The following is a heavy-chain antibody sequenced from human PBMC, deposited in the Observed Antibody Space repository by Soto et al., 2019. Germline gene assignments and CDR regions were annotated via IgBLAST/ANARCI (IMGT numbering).Heavy chain of an antibody. CDR1: GFTFSSYA. D-gene: IGHD3-22*01. Sequence: QVQLVESGGGVVQPGRSLRLSCAASGFTFSSYAMHWVRQAPGKGLEWVAVISYDGSNKYYADSVKGRFTISRDNSKNTLYLQMNSLRAEDTAVYYCARVRSGYEEDAFDIWGQGTMVTVSS. CDR2: ISYDGSNK. J-gene: IGHJ3*02. V-gene: IGHV3-30-3*01. CDR3: ARVRSGYEEDAFDI.